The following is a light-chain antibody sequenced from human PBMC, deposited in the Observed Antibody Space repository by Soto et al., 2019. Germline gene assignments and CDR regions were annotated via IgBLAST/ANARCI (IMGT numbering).Light chain of an antibody. V-gene: IGLV2-14*01. CDR2: EVS. CDR1: SSDIGDYDY. J-gene: IGLJ1*01. Sequence: QSALTQPASVSGSPGQSLTISCTGTSSDIGDYDYVSWYQQHAGKAPKLVIYEVSERPSGVSNRFSGSKSGSTASLTISGLQAEDEAEYYCSSYRNSNLLVFGTGTQLTVL. CDR3: SSYRNSNLLV.